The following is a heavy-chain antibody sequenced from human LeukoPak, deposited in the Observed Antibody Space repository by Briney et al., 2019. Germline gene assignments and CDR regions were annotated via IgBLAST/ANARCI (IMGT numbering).Heavy chain of an antibody. CDR2: IYYSGST. V-gene: IGHV4-39*01. CDR3: ARQKLLWFGELLLHFDY. Sequence: PSETLSLTCTVSGGAISSSSYYWGWIRQPPGKGLEWIGSIYYSGSTYYNPSLKSRVTISVDTSKNQFSLKLSSVTAADTAVYYCARQKLLWFGELLLHFDYWGQGTLVTVSS. D-gene: IGHD3-10*01. J-gene: IGHJ4*02. CDR1: GGAISSSSYY.